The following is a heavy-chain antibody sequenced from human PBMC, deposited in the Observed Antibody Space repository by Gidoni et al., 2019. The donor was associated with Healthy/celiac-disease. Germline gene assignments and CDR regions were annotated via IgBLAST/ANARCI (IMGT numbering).Heavy chain of an antibody. CDR1: GGSFSGYY. CDR3: ARGLRYFDWLFDNPNWFDP. J-gene: IGHJ5*02. CDR2: INYSGST. V-gene: IGHV4-34*01. Sequence: QVQLQQWGAGLLKPSETLSLTCAVCGGSFSGYYWSWIRQPPGKGLECIGEINYSGSTNYNPSLKSRVTISVDTSKNQFSLKLSSVTAADTAVYYCARGLRYFDWLFDNPNWFDPWGQGTLVTVSS. D-gene: IGHD3-9*01.